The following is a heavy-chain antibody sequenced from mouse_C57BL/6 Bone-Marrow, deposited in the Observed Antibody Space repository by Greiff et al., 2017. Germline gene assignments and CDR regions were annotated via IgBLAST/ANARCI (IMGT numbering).Heavy chain of an antibody. CDR3: ARREYYGSRPWFAY. CDR1: GYTFTDYN. J-gene: IGHJ3*01. CDR2: INPNNGGT. V-gene: IGHV1-18*01. D-gene: IGHD1-1*01. Sequence: EVQLQQSGPELVKPGASVKIPCKASGYTFTDYNMDWVKQSHGKSLEWIGDINPNNGGTIYNQKFKGKATLTVDKSSSTAYMELRSLTSEDTAVYYCARREYYGSRPWFAYWGQGTLVTVSA.